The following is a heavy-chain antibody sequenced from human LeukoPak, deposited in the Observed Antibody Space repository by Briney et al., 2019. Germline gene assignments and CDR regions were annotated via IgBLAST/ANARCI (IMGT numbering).Heavy chain of an antibody. J-gene: IGHJ5*02. V-gene: IGHV3-9*01. D-gene: IGHD3-10*01. CDR3: AKDYSKTSYYGSGTYYRPNWFDP. CDR2: ISWNSGSI. Sequence: GGSLRLSCAASGFTFDDYAIHWVRQAPGKGLEWVSSISWNSGSIGYADSVKGRFTISRDNSKNTLYLQMNSLRAEDTAVYYCAKDYSKTSYYGSGTYYRPNWFDPWGQGTLVTVSS. CDR1: GFTFDDYA.